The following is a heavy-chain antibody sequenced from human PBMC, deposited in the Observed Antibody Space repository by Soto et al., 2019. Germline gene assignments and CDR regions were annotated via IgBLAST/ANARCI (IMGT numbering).Heavy chain of an antibody. D-gene: IGHD3-10*01. CDR2: ITAYNDDT. Sequence: ASVKVTCKASGYTFSSYGFTWVRQAPGQGLEWMGWITAYNDDTNYAQKFQGRVTMTTETSTSTAYMELWSLRSDDTAVYYCARVMVRTCGSGTSRTSGFEVWGQGTTVTVSS. J-gene: IGHJ6*02. CDR1: GYTFSSYG. CDR3: ARVMVRTCGSGTSRTSGFEV. V-gene: IGHV1-18*01.